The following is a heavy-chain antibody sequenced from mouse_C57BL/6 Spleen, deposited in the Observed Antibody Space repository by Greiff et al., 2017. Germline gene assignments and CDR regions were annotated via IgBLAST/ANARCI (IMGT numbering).Heavy chain of an antibody. D-gene: IGHD1-1*01. J-gene: IGHJ3*01. CDR2: ISSGSSTI. V-gene: IGHV5-17*01. CDR3: ARDGSSPWFAY. Sequence: EVKLVESGGGLVKPGGSLKLSCAASGFTFSDYGMHWVRQAPEKGLEWVAYISSGSSTIYYADTVKGRFTISRDNAKNTLFLQMTSLRSEDAAMYYCARDGSSPWFAYWGQGTLVTVSA. CDR1: GFTFSDYG.